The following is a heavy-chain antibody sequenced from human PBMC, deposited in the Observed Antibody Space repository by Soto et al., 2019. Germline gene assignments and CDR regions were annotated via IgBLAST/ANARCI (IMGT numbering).Heavy chain of an antibody. CDR2: IYSGGST. D-gene: IGHD3-22*01. J-gene: IGHJ3*01. CDR3: ARESSHYSDSSGYGV. Sequence: EVQLVESGGGLIQPGGSLRLSCAASGFTVSSNYMSWVRQAPGKGLEWVSVIYSGGSTYYADSVKGRFTISRDNSKNTLYLQMNSLSAEDTAVYYCARESSHYSDSSGYGVWGQGTMVTVSS. CDR1: GFTVSSNY. V-gene: IGHV3-53*01.